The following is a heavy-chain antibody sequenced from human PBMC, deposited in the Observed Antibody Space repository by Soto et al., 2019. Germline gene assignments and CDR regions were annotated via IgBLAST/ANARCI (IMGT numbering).Heavy chain of an antibody. D-gene: IGHD3-22*01. J-gene: IGHJ3*02. V-gene: IGHV4-4*02. Sequence: PSETLSLTCAVSGGSISSSNWWSWVRQPPGKGLEWIGAIYHSGSTNYNPSLKSRVTISADKSKNQFSLKLSSVTAADTAVYYCARDRRYYYDSSGYLTAGGAFDIWGQGTMVTVSS. CDR1: GGSISSSNW. CDR2: IYHSGST. CDR3: ARDRRYYYDSSGYLTAGGAFDI.